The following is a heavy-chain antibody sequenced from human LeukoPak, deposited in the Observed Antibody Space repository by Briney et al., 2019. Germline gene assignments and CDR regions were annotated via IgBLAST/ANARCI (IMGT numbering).Heavy chain of an antibody. D-gene: IGHD4-17*01. J-gene: IGHJ4*02. V-gene: IGHV3-30*03. Sequence: RAGGSLRLSCAASGFTFSSYGMHWVRQAPGKGLEWVAVISHDGSNPYYADSVKGRFTISRDNSKNTLYLQMNSLRAEDTAVYYCARDPANTVTTTPRGWGSHDYWGQGTLVTVSS. CDR3: ARDPANTVTTTPRGWGSHDY. CDR1: GFTFSSYG. CDR2: ISHDGSNP.